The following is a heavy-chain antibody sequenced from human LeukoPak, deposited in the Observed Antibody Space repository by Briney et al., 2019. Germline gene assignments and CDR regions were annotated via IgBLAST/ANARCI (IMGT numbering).Heavy chain of an antibody. D-gene: IGHD5-24*01. CDR3: ARDIRREMAIPFDV. CDR2: IRYDGSNK. CDR1: GFSFSNSG. V-gene: IGHV3-30*02. Sequence: GGSLRLSCAASGFSFSNSGMHWVRQAPGKGLEWVAFIRYDGSNKYYADSVKGRFTISRDNSKNTLYLQMNSLRVEDTAVYHCARDIRREMAIPFDVWGQGTLVTVSS. J-gene: IGHJ3*01.